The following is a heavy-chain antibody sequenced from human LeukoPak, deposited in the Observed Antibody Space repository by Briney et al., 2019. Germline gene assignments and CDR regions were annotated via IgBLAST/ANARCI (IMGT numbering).Heavy chain of an antibody. D-gene: IGHD1-26*01. CDR1: GFTFSSYW. V-gene: IGHV3-7*01. CDR2: IKQDGSEK. J-gene: IGHJ4*02. CDR3: ARDDGSYSRSPGFDS. Sequence: GGSLRLSCAASGFTFSSYWMSWVRQAPGKGLEWVANIKQDGSEKYYVDSVKGRFTVSRHNAKNSLYLQMNSLRAEDTAVYYCARDDGSYSRSPGFDSWGQGTLVTVSS.